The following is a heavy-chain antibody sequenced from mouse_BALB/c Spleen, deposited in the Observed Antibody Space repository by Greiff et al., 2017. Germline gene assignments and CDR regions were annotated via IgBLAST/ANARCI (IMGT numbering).Heavy chain of an antibody. CDR3: ARGAITTVVAKAMDY. Sequence: VKLVESGAELARPGASVKMSCKASGYTFTSYTMHWVKQRPGQGLEWIGYINPSSGYTNYNQKFKDKATLTADKSSSTAYMQLSSLTSEDSAVYYCARGAITTVVAKAMDYWGQGTSVTVSS. CDR2: INPSSGYT. D-gene: IGHD1-1*01. V-gene: IGHV1-4*01. J-gene: IGHJ4*01. CDR1: GYTFTSYT.